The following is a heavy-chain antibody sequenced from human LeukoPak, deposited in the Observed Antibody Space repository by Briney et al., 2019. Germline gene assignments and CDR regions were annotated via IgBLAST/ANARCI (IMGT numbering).Heavy chain of an antibody. CDR1: GFTFSSYA. Sequence: PGRSLRLSCAASGFTFSSYAMHWVRQAPGKGLEWVAVISYDGSNKYYADSVKGRFTISRDNSKNTLYLQMNSLRAEDTAVYYCARDRKRQRYFDWSPTPAGIWSQGTMVTVSS. D-gene: IGHD3-9*01. CDR2: ISYDGSNK. CDR3: ARDRKRQRYFDWSPTPAGI. V-gene: IGHV3-30*04. J-gene: IGHJ3*02.